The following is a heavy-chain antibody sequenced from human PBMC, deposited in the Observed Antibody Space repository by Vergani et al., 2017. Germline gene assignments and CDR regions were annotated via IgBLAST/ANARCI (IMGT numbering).Heavy chain of an antibody. CDR3: ARAMTTVTTYYYYYGMDV. D-gene: IGHD4-17*01. CDR2: INHSGST. CDR1: GGSFSGYY. V-gene: IGHV4-34*01. J-gene: IGHJ6*02. Sequence: QVQLQQWGAGLLKPSETLSLTCAVYGGSFSGYYWSWIRQPPGKGLEWIGEINHSGSTNYNPSLKSRVTISVDTSKNQFSLKLSSVTAADTAVYYCARAMTTVTTYYYYYGMDVWGQGTTVTVSS.